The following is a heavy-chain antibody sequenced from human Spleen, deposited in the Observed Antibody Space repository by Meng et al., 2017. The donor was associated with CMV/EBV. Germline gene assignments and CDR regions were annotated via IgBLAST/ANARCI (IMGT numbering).Heavy chain of an antibody. CDR1: GFTFSSYA. CDR2: ISGSGGST. J-gene: IGHJ4*02. D-gene: IGHD6-6*01. V-gene: IGHV3-23*01. Sequence: GESLKISCAASGFTFSSYAMSWVRQAPGKGLEWVSAISGSGGSTYYADSVKGRFTISRDNSKNTLYLQMNSLRAEDTAVYYCAKGSRGIAARYYFDYWGQGTLVTVSS. CDR3: AKGSRGIAARYYFDY.